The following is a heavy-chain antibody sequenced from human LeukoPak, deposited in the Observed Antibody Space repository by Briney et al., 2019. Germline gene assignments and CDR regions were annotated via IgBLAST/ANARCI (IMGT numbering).Heavy chain of an antibody. CDR3: ARGGEVLDY. D-gene: IGHD3-10*01. V-gene: IGHV1-18*01. CDR2: TSPYNGNT. J-gene: IGHJ4*02. Sequence: GASVKVSCKASSYTFTSYGIGWVRQAPGQGLEWMGWTSPYNGNTNYPQKFQGRVTMTTDTSTSTAYIELRSLRSDDTAVYYCARGGEVLDYWGQGTLVTVSS. CDR1: SYTFTSYG.